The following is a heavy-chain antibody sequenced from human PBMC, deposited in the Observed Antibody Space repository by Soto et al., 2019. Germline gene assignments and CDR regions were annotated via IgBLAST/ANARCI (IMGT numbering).Heavy chain of an antibody. CDR2: IYWDGDK. CDR1: GFSLSTSGVV. Sequence: QITLKESGPTLVNPTQTLTLTCTFSGFSLSTSGVVVGWIRQPPGKALEWLALIYWDGDKRYSPSLKSRLTITKDTSKNQVFLKKTNMDPLDTGTYYCAHRTGGAFDYWGGGTLDTFSS. V-gene: IGHV2-5*02. D-gene: IGHD3-16*01. J-gene: IGHJ4*02. CDR3: AHRTGGAFDY.